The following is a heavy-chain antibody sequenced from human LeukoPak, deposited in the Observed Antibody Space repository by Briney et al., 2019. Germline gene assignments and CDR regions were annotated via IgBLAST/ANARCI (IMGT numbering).Heavy chain of an antibody. V-gene: IGHV3-23*01. CDR1: GFTFSSYA. CDR3: AKDIDSHPPKLELLSYYYYMDV. Sequence: GGSLRLSCAASGFTFSSYAMSWVRQAPGKGLEWVSAISGSGGSTYYADSVKGRFTISRDNSKNTLYLQMNSLRAEDTAVYYCAKDIDSHPPKLELLSYYYYMDVWGKGTTVTVSS. D-gene: IGHD1-7*01. CDR2: ISGSGGST. J-gene: IGHJ6*03.